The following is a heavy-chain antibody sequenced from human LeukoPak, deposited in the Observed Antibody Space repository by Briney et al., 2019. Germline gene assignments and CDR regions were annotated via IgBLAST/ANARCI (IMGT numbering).Heavy chain of an antibody. J-gene: IGHJ6*03. CDR3: ARDSGADGGSYYYYYYYMDV. CDR2: IISSSSYI. CDR1: GFTFSSYE. D-gene: IGHD1-26*01. V-gene: IGHV3-21*01. Sequence: GGSLRLSCAASGFTFSSYEMNWVRQARGKGLEGGSSIISSSSYIYYADSVKGRFTICRDNAKNSLFREMNSLRAEDTAVYYCARDSGADGGSYYYYYYYMDVWGKGTTVTVSS.